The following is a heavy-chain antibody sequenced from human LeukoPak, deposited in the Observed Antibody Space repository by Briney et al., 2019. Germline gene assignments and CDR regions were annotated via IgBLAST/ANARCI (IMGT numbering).Heavy chain of an antibody. Sequence: PSETLSLTCTVSGGSISSSSYYWGWIRQPPGKGLEWIGSIYHSGSTYYNPSLKSRVTISVDTSKNQFSLKLSSVTAADTAVYYCARDKPVTMIVAKQAFDIWGQGTMVTVSS. CDR1: GGSISSSSYY. V-gene: IGHV4-39*07. J-gene: IGHJ3*02. CDR3: ARDKPVTMIVAKQAFDI. D-gene: IGHD3-22*01. CDR2: IYHSGST.